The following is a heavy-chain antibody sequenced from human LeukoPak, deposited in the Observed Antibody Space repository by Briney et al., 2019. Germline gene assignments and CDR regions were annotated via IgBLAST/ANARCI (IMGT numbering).Heavy chain of an antibody. D-gene: IGHD2-15*01. V-gene: IGHV5-51*01. CDR2: TYPGDSDT. CDR3: ARRVAGMFNWFDP. Sequence: GGSLRLSCKGSGYSFTSYWIGWVRQMPGKGLEWMGITYPGDSDTRYSPSFQGQVTISADKSISTAYLQWSSLKASDTAMYYCARRVAGMFNWFDPWGQGTLVTVSS. CDR1: GYSFTSYW. J-gene: IGHJ5*02.